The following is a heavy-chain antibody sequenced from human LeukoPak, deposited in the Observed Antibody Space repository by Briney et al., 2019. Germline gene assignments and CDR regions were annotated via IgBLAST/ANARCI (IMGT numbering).Heavy chain of an antibody. Sequence: PGGSLRLSCAASGFTFSSYAMHWVRQAPGKGLGWVAVISYDGSNKYYADSVKGRFTISRDNSKNTLYLQMNSLRAEDTAVYYCARERVVEVVVVPAEFWFDPWGQGTLVTVSS. CDR3: ARERVVEVVVVPAEFWFDP. D-gene: IGHD2-2*01. V-gene: IGHV3-30-3*01. CDR2: ISYDGSNK. J-gene: IGHJ5*02. CDR1: GFTFSSYA.